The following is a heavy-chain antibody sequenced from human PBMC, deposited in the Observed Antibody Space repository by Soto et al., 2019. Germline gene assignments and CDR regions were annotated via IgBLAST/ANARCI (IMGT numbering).Heavy chain of an antibody. V-gene: IGHV4-61*01. D-gene: IGHD3-3*01. Sequence: QVQLQESGPGLVKPSETLSLTCTVSGGSVSSGRYYWSWIRQPPGKGLEWIGYNYYSGSTNYNPSLKSRVTISVDTSKNQFSLKLSSVTAADTAVYYCARLGGGNYRDAFDIWGQGTMVTVSS. CDR1: GGSVSSGRYY. J-gene: IGHJ3*02. CDR3: ARLGGGNYRDAFDI. CDR2: NYYSGST.